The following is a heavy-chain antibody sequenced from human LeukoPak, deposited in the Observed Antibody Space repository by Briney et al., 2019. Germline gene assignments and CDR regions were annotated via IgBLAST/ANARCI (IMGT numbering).Heavy chain of an antibody. CDR1: GGSISSSTYY. CDR3: ARHFGSSSVSPYDY. J-gene: IGHJ4*02. Sequence: SETLSLTCTVSGGSISSSTYYWGSIRQPPGKGLDWIGSIYSVTTSYNPSLQSRVTISVDTSKNQFSLKLTSVTAADTAVYYCARHFGSSSVSPYDYWGQGTLLTVSS. V-gene: IGHV4-39*01. D-gene: IGHD6-6*01. CDR2: IYSVTT.